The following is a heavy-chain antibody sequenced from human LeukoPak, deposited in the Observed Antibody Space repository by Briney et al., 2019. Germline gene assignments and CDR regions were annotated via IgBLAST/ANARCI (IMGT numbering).Heavy chain of an antibody. J-gene: IGHJ4*02. CDR1: GITLSNYG. CDR3: AKRGVVIRVILVGFHKEAYYFDS. CDR2: ISDSGGGT. D-gene: IGHD3-22*01. V-gene: IGHV3-23*01. Sequence: GGSLRLSCVVSGITLSNYGMSWVRQAPGKGLEWVAGISDSGGGTNYADSVRGRFTISRDNPKNTLYLQMNSLRVEDTAVYFCAKRGVVIRVILVGFHKEAYYFDSWGQGALVTVSS.